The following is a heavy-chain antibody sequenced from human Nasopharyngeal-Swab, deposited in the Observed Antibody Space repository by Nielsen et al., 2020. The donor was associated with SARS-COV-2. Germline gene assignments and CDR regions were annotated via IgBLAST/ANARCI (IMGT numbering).Heavy chain of an antibody. CDR1: GGIFISYA. Sequence: SVPVSCMASGGIFISYAISWVGPAPGQGLEWMGRIIPILGIANYAQKFQGRVTITADKSTSTAYMELSRLRSEDAAVYYCAREGGTRDGFDPWGQGTLVPSPQ. CDR3: AREGGTRDGFDP. CDR2: IIPILGIA. D-gene: IGHD2-15*01. V-gene: IGHV1-69*04. J-gene: IGHJ5*02.